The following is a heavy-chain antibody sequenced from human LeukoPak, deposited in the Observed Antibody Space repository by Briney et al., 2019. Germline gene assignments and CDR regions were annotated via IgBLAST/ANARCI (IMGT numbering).Heavy chain of an antibody. J-gene: IGHJ4*02. D-gene: IGHD3-22*01. V-gene: IGHV3-23*01. CDR1: GFTFSSYA. CDR3: AKAGDYYDSSGYYYDAGYYFDY. Sequence: PGGSLRLSCAASGFTFSSYAMSWVRQAPGKGLEWVSAISGSGGGTYYADSVKGRFTISRDNSKNTLYLQMNSLRAEDTAVYYCAKAGDYYDSSGYYYDAGYYFDYWGQGTLVTVSS. CDR2: ISGSGGGT.